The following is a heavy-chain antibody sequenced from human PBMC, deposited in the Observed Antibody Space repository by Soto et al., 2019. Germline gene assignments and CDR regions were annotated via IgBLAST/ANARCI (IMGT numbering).Heavy chain of an antibody. J-gene: IGHJ5*02. CDR2: IYYSGST. V-gene: IGHV4-59*01. CDR3: ARGGAPYNWFDP. Sequence: SETLSLTCTVSGGSISSYYWSWIRQPPGKGLEWIGYIYYSGSTNYNPSLKSRVTISVDTSKNQFSLKLSSVTAADTAVYYCARGGAPYNWFDPWGQGTLVTVS. CDR1: GGSISSYY.